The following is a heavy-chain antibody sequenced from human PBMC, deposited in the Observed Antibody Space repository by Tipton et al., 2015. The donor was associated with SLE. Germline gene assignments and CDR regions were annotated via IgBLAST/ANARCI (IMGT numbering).Heavy chain of an antibody. D-gene: IGHD3-3*01. CDR3: ARSPINPDFWSGHDY. CDR2: INHSGST. CDR1: GGSFSGYY. J-gene: IGHJ4*02. Sequence: TLSLTCAVYGGSFSGYYWSWIRQPPGKGLEWIGEINHSGSTNYNPSLKSRVTISVDTSKNQFSLKLSSVTAADTAVYYCARSPINPDFWSGHDYWGQGTLVTVSS. V-gene: IGHV4-34*01.